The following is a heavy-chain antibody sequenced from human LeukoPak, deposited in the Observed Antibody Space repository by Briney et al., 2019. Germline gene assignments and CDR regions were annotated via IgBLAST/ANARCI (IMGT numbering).Heavy chain of an antibody. V-gene: IGHV3-23*01. J-gene: IGHJ4*02. CDR3: AKERGSSWYSIDY. CDR1: GFTFSSYA. CDR2: ISGSGGST. Sequence: AGGSLRLSCAASGFTFSSYAMSWVRQAPGKGLEWVSAISGSGGSTYYADSVKDRFTISRDNSKNTLYLQMNSLRAEDTAVYYCAKERGSSWYSIDYWGQGTLVTVSS. D-gene: IGHD6-13*01.